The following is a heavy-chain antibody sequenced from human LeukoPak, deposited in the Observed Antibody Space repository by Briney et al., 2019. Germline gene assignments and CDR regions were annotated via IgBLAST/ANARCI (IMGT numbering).Heavy chain of an antibody. D-gene: IGHD3-10*01. J-gene: IGHJ4*02. V-gene: IGHV4-39*01. CDR1: GGSISSDIYY. CDR2: IRYSGRT. CDR3: ARLYGSGTHFWDS. Sequence: SETLSLTCTVSGGSISSDIYYWGWIRQPPGMGLEWIGTIRYSGRTFYNPSLNTRVTISVDTSKNQFSLKLTSVTAADTAVYYCARLYGSGTHFWDSWGQGTLVTVSS.